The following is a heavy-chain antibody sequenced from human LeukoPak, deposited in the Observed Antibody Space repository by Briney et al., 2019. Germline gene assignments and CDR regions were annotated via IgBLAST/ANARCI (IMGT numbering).Heavy chain of an antibody. D-gene: IGHD4-17*01. Sequence: GGSLRLSCAASGFTFSSYSMNWVRQAPGKGLEWVSSISSSSSYIYYAGSVKGRFTISRDNAKNSLYLQMNSLRAEDTAVYYCASDNYGDYGDYWGQGTLVTVSS. CDR2: ISSSSSYI. CDR3: ASDNYGDYGDY. CDR1: GFTFSSYS. J-gene: IGHJ4*02. V-gene: IGHV3-21*01.